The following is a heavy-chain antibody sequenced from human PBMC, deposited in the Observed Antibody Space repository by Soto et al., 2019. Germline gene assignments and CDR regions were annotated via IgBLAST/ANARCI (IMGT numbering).Heavy chain of an antibody. V-gene: IGHV3-33*01. CDR3: ARDGGSHGASYFDS. CDR2: IWYDGSNK. CDR1: GSTFSNYG. J-gene: IGHJ4*02. Sequence: VQLVESGGGVVQPGRSLRLSCAASGSTFSNYGMHWVRQAPGKGPEWVAVIWYDGSNKYYGESVKGRFSISRDKSKNTLYLDINSLRTEDTALYYFARDGGSHGASYFDSWGQGSLVIVSS. D-gene: IGHD3-16*01.